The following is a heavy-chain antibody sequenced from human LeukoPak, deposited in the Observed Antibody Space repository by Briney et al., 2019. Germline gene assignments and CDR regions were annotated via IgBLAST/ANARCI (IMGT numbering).Heavy chain of an antibody. CDR2: MNPNNGNK. CDR1: GYTFTSYD. V-gene: IGHV1-8*03. CDR3: ARVGHYYGSGSSYTYYYYYMDV. J-gene: IGHJ6*03. Sequence: ASVKVSCKASGYTFTSYDINWVRQATGQGLEWMGWMNPNNGNKAYAQKFQGRVTITRNTFISTAYMELSSLRSEDTALYYCARVGHYYGSGSSYTYYYYYMDVWGKGTAVTVSS. D-gene: IGHD3-10*01.